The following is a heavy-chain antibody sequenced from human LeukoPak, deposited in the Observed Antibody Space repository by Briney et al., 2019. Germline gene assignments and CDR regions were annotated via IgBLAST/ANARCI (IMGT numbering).Heavy chain of an antibody. D-gene: IGHD3-22*01. J-gene: IGHJ4*02. CDR1: GFTFSSYA. CDR2: ISYDGSNK. V-gene: IGHV3-30-3*01. CDR3: AREGASGYYYSGYDY. Sequence: GGSLRLSCAASGFTFSSYAMHWVRQAPGKGLEWVAVISYDGSNKYYADSVKGRFTISRDNSKNTLYLQMNSLRAEDTAVYYCAREGASGYYYSGYDYWGQGTLVTVSS.